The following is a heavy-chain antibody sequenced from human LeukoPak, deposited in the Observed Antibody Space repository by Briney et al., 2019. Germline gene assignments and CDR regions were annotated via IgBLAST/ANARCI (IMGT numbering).Heavy chain of an antibody. J-gene: IGHJ4*02. Sequence: PGGSLRLSCGASGFTFSDYYMSWIRQAPGKGLEWVSYISSSSSYTSYADSVKGRFTISRDNAKNSLYLQMNSLRAEDTAVYYCARDWVPMTTVTIFDYWGQGTLVTVSS. CDR3: ARDWVPMTTVTIFDY. CDR2: ISSSSSYT. D-gene: IGHD4-17*01. V-gene: IGHV3-11*06. CDR1: GFTFSDYY.